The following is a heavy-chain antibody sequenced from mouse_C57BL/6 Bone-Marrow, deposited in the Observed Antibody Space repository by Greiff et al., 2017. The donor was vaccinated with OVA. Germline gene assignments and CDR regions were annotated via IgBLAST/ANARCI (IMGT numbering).Heavy chain of an antibody. CDR1: GYSITSGYY. CDR2: ISYDGSN. V-gene: IGHV3-6*01. J-gene: IGHJ2*01. D-gene: IGHD1-1*01. CDR3: ARDRTDYGSNFDY. Sequence: ESGPGLVKPSQSLPLTCSVTGYSITSGYYWNWIRQFPGNKLEWMGYISYDGSNNYNPSLKNRISITRDTSKNQFFLKLNSVTTEDTATYYCARDRTDYGSNFDYWGQGTTLTVSS.